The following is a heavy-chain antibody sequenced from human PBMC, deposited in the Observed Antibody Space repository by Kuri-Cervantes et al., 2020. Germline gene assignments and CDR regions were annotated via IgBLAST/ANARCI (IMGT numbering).Heavy chain of an antibody. Sequence: SCAVSGGSISSGGYSWSWIRQPPGKGLEWIGYTYHSGSTNYNPSLKSRDTISVDTSKNQFSLKLSSVTAADTAMYYCARALPKYCSSTSCYTNWFDPWGQGTLVTVSS. V-gene: IGHV4-30-2*01. CDR3: ARALPKYCSSTSCYTNWFDP. CDR2: TYHSGST. D-gene: IGHD2-2*02. CDR1: GGSISSGGYS. J-gene: IGHJ5*02.